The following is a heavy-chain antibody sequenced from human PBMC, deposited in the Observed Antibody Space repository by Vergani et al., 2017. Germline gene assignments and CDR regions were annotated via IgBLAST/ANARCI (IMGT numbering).Heavy chain of an antibody. Sequence: QVQLVESGGGVVQPGRSLRLSCAASGFTFSSYAMHWVRQAPGKGLEWVAVISYDGSNKYYADSVKGRFTISRDNSKNTLYLQMNSLRAEDTAVYSCARDINRLWCGELSTFDYWGQGTRVTVSS. J-gene: IGHJ4*02. V-gene: IGHV3-30-3*01. CDR2: ISYDGSNK. CDR1: GFTFSSYA. D-gene: IGHD3-10*01. CDR3: ARDINRLWCGELSTFDY.